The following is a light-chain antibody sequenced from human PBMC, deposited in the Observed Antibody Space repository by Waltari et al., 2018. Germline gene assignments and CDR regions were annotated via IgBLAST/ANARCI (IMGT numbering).Light chain of an antibody. CDR2: DND. Sequence: QSFLTQPPSLSAAPGQKVTISCSGRTPDIGSYFVSWYQQLPGTAPQLLFYDNDKRPSGTPDRFSASKSGTSATLAITGLQTGDEAHYYCGTWDSSLSTVVFGGGTKLTVL. CDR3: GTWDSSLSTVV. J-gene: IGLJ3*02. V-gene: IGLV1-51*01. CDR1: TPDIGSYF.